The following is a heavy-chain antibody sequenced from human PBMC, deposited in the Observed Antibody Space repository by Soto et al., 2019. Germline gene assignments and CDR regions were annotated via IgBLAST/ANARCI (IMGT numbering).Heavy chain of an antibody. J-gene: IGHJ4*02. V-gene: IGHV1-18*01. CDR1: GCTFTSYG. Sequence: QVQLVQSGAEVKKRGASVKVSCKACGCTFTSYGISWVRQAPGQGLEWMGWINAYNGNTNYAQNLQGRLTMTTDTSMSTAYMELRSLRSDDTAVYYCARDWFGVDYWGQGTLVTVSS. CDR2: INAYNGNT. D-gene: IGHD3-16*01. CDR3: ARDWFGVDY.